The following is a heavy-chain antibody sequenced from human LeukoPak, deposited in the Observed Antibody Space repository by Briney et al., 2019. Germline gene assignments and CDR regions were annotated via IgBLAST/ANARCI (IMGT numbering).Heavy chain of an antibody. CDR3: ARSIVATGGDFDY. Sequence: SETLSLTCTVSGGCISSYYWSWLRQPPLEELEWIGYIYYSGSTNYNPSLKSQVNISVDTSKNQFSLKLSSVTAADTAVYYCARSIVATGGDFDYWGQGTLVTVSS. CDR2: IYYSGST. CDR1: GGCISSYY. V-gene: IGHV4-59*01. J-gene: IGHJ4*02. D-gene: IGHD5-12*01.